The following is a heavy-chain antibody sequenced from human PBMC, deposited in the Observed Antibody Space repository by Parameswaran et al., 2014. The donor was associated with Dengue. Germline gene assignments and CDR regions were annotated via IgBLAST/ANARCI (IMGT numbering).Heavy chain of an antibody. J-gene: IGHJ4*02. D-gene: IGHD4-11*01. CDR2: TYYRSKWYN. V-gene: IGHV6-1*01. Sequence: WIRQSPSRGLEWLGRTYYRSKWYNDYAVSVKSRITINPDTSKNQFSLQLNSVTPEDTAVYYCARDPDYSTLFDYWGQGTLVTVSS. CDR3: ARDPDYSTLFDY.